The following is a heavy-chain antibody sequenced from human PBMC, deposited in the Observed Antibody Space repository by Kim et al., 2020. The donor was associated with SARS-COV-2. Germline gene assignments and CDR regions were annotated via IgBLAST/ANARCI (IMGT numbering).Heavy chain of an antibody. Sequence: SETLSLTCTVSGGSISSSSYYWGWIRQPPGKGLEWIGSIYYSGSTYYNPSLKSRVTISVDTSKNQFSLKLSSVTAADTAVYYCARHTYYYDSSGYYPYYFGYWGQGTLVTVSS. CDR2: IYYSGST. D-gene: IGHD3-22*01. V-gene: IGHV4-39*01. CDR1: GGSISSSSYY. J-gene: IGHJ4*02. CDR3: ARHTYYYDSSGYYPYYFGY.